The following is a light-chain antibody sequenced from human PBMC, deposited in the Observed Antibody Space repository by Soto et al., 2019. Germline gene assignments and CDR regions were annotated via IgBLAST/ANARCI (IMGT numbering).Light chain of an antibody. CDR3: QRYDSFRT. Sequence: EIVLTQSPCTLSLSPGERATLSCRASQSVRPNFLAWYQQKPAQAPRLLIYGVSDRATGIPDRFSGSGSGTDFTLTITRLEPEDFAMYYCQRYDSFRTFGQGTKVDIK. V-gene: IGKV3-20*01. CDR2: GVS. J-gene: IGKJ1*01. CDR1: QSVRPNF.